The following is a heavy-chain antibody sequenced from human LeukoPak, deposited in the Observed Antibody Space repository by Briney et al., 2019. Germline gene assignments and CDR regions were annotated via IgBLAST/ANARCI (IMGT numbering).Heavy chain of an antibody. V-gene: IGHV4-4*07. CDR3: AGELVWAEQQLVPFDY. Sequence: SETLSLTCTVSGGSISNYHWSWIRQPAGKGLEWIGLIYTTGSTNYNPSLKSRVTMSVDTSKNQFSLKLSSVTAADTAVYYCAGELVWAEQQLVPFDYWGQGTLVTVSS. CDR2: IYTTGST. CDR1: GGSISNYH. J-gene: IGHJ4*02. D-gene: IGHD6-13*01.